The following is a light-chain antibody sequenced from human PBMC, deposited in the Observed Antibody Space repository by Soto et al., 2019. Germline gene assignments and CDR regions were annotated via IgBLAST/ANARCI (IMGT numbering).Light chain of an antibody. CDR2: AAS. CDR3: QQSYSTLWT. J-gene: IGKJ1*01. Sequence: IHMTQSPSSLSASLGDRVAITFRASQSISSYLNWYQQKPGKAPKLLIYAASSLQSGVPSRFSGSGSGTDFTLTISSLQPEDFATYYCQQSYSTLWTFGQGTKVDIK. CDR1: QSISSY. V-gene: IGKV1-39*01.